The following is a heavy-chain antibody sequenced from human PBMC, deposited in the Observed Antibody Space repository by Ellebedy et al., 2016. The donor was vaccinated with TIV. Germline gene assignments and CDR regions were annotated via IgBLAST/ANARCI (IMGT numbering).Heavy chain of an antibody. V-gene: IGHV3-33*01. CDR3: ARDEYYGSGSFGVVHYYYYYYMDV. J-gene: IGHJ6*03. Sequence: GESLKISXAASGFTFSSYGMHWVRQAPGKGLEWVAVIWYDGSNKYYADSVKGRFTISRDNSKNTLYLQMNSLRAEDTAVYYCARDEYYGSGSFGVVHYYYYYYMDVWGKGTTVTVSS. D-gene: IGHD3-10*01. CDR1: GFTFSSYG. CDR2: IWYDGSNK.